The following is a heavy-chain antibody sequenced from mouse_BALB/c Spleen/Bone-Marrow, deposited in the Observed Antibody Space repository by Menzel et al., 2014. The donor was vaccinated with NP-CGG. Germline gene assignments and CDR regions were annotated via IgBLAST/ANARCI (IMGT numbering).Heavy chain of an antibody. J-gene: IGHJ3*01. D-gene: IGHD2-2*01. V-gene: IGHV1-54*01. CDR1: GYAFTNYL. CDR3: ARSRGYDVGPFAF. Sequence: VQLVESGAELVRPGTSVKVSCKASGYAFTNYLIEWVKQRPGQGLEWIGVINPGSGSSNYNENFEGKATLTADRSSSTAYMLLSSLTSDDSAVYFCARSRGYDVGPFAFWGQGTLVTVSS. CDR2: INPGSGSS.